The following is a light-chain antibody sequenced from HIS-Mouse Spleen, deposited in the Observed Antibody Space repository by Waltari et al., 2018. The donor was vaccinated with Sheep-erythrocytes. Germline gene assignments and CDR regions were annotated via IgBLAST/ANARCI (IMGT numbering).Light chain of an antibody. J-gene: IGLJ3*02. CDR3: QAWDSSSWV. CDR1: KLGNKY. CDR2: QDS. V-gene: IGLV3-1*01. Sequence: SYELTQPPSVSVSPVQTASITCSGAKLGNKYACWYQQKQGQSPVLVIYQDSKRPSGIPVRFSGSNSGNTATLTISGTQAMDEADYYCQAWDSSSWVFGGGTKLTVL.